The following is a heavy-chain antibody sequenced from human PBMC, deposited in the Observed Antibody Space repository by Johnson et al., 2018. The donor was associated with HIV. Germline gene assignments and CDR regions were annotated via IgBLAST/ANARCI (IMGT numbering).Heavy chain of an antibody. Sequence: MQLVESGGGLVQPGGSLRLSCAASGFTVSSNYMSWVRQAPGKGLEWVSVIYCGGSTYYADSVKGRFTISRDNSKNTLYLQMNSLRAEDTAVYYCARFGRGGSHAFDIWGQGTMVTVSS. CDR1: GFTVSSNY. D-gene: IGHD5-24*01. V-gene: IGHV3-66*02. J-gene: IGHJ3*02. CDR3: ARFGRGGSHAFDI. CDR2: IYCGGST.